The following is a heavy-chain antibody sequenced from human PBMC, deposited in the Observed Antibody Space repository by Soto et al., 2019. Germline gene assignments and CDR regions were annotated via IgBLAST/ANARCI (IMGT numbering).Heavy chain of an antibody. Sequence: PGGSLRRSCSASGFTFDSYSMTWVRHAPGMGLEWVASITSSSSYIYYADSLKGRFTISRDNAKNSLFLQMNSLRADDTAVYYCAREDYDLWSCYPDYSSHGMDAWGQGTKGIVSS. CDR1: GFTFDSYS. CDR2: ITSSSSYI. CDR3: AREDYDLWSCYPDYSSHGMDA. J-gene: IGHJ6*01. D-gene: IGHD3-3*01. V-gene: IGHV3-21*01.